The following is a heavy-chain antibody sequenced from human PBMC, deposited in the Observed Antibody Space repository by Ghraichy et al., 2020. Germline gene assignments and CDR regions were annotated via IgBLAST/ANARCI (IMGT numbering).Heavy chain of an antibody. V-gene: IGHV4-59*01. D-gene: IGHD6-19*01. CDR2: IYYSGST. Sequence: SETLSLTCTVSGGSISSYYWSWIRQPPGKGLEWIGYIYYSGSTNYNPSLKSRVTISVDTSKNQFSLKLSSVTAADTAVDYCARHSSGRYDAFDIWGQGTMVTVSS. CDR1: GGSISSYY. J-gene: IGHJ3*02. CDR3: ARHSSGRYDAFDI.